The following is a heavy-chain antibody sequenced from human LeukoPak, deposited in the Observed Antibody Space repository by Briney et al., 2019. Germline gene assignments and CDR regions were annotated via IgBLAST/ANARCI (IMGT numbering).Heavy chain of an antibody. CDR1: GASITSYY. CDR2: FYYSGSD. Sequence: SETLPLTCTVSGASITSYYWNWIRQPPGKGLEWIGYFYYSGSDNYNPSLKSRITISVDTSKNQFSLKLSSVTAADTAVYYCVRGYCSGATCYHFDYWGQGTLVTVS. CDR3: VRGYCSGATCYHFDY. J-gene: IGHJ4*02. D-gene: IGHD2-15*01. V-gene: IGHV4-59*01.